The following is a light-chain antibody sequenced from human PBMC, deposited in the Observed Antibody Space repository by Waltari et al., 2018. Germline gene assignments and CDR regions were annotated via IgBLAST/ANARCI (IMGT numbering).Light chain of an antibody. CDR1: QSVNNY. CDR3: EQGYVTPRT. V-gene: IGKV1-39*01. CDR2: GAS. Sequence: DIQMTQSPSSLSPSVGDRVTITCRASQSVNNYLHWYQQKAGKAPKLLIYGASSLHSGVPSRFSGGGSGTDFTLTISGLQAEDFATYYCEQGYVTPRTFGQGTKLEI. J-gene: IGKJ2*01.